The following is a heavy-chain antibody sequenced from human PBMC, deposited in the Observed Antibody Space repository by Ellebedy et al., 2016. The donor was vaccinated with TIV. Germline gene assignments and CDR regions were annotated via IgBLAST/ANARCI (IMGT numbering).Heavy chain of an antibody. J-gene: IGHJ5*02. Sequence: ASVKVSCKASGYTFTDHYIHWVRQAPGHGLEWMGWTSPNSGGTDYPRKFMGRVTMTMDTSINTAYLELSRLTFDDTAVYYCARDILQTPHNWFDPWGQGSLVTVSS. CDR1: GYTFTDHY. V-gene: IGHV1-2*02. D-gene: IGHD4-23*01. CDR3: ARDILQTPHNWFDP. CDR2: TSPNSGGT.